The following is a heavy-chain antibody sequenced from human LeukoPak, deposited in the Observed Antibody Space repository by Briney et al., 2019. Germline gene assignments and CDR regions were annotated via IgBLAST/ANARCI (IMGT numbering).Heavy chain of an antibody. J-gene: IGHJ4*02. D-gene: IGHD6-19*01. CDR1: GFTFSSYA. CDR2: ITYDGNT. CDR3: ASLAVAGIFVKDY. V-gene: IGHV3-66*01. Sequence: GGSLRLSCAASGFTFSSYAMSWVRQAPGKGLEGVSLITYDGNTYYADSVKGRFTISRDNSKNTLYLQMNSLRAEDTAVYYCASLAVAGIFVKDYWGQGTLVTVSS.